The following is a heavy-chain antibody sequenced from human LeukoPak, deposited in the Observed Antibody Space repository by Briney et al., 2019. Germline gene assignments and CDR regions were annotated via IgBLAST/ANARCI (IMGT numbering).Heavy chain of an antibody. J-gene: IGHJ6*03. CDR1: GFTFSSYG. D-gene: IGHD1-1*01. V-gene: IGHV3-30*02. Sequence: GGSLRLSCAASGFTFSSYGMHWVRQAPGKGLEWVAFIRYDGSNKYYADSVKGRFTISRDNSKNTLYLQMNSLRAEDTAVYYCARENGGSYFYMDVWGKGTTVTVSS. CDR2: IRYDGSNK. CDR3: ARENGGSYFYMDV.